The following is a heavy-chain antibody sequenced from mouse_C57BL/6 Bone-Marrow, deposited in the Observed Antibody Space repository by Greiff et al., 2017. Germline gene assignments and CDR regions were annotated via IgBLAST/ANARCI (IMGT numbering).Heavy chain of an antibody. J-gene: IGHJ2*01. D-gene: IGHD4-1*01. CDR3: AQINWDYLDY. Sequence: QVTLKVSGPGILQPSQTLSLSCSFSGFSLSTFGMGVGWIRQPSGKGLEWLAHIWWDDDKYYNPALKRRLTVSKDTSKNQVFRRLANVDTADTARYYCAQINWDYLDYWGQGTTLTVSS. CDR2: IWWDDDK. V-gene: IGHV8-8*01. CDR1: GFSLSTFGMG.